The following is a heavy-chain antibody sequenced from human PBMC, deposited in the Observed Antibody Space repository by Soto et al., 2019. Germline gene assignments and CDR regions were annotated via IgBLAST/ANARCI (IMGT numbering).Heavy chain of an antibody. CDR3: ARANGSTSSNFDY. V-gene: IGHV1-69*02. J-gene: IGHJ4*02. CDR2: IIPFLGIA. Sequence: QVQLVQSGAEVKKPESSVKVSCKASGGTFSSYTISWVRQAPGQGLEWMGRIIPFLGIANYAQKFQGRVTITADKSTSTAYMELSSLRSEDTAVYYCARANGSTSSNFDYWGQGTLVTVSS. CDR1: GGTFSSYT. D-gene: IGHD2-2*01.